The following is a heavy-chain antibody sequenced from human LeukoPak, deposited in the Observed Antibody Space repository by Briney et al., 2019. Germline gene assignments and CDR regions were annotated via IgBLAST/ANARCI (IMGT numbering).Heavy chain of an antibody. J-gene: IGHJ4*02. V-gene: IGHV3-73*01. Sequence: GGSLKLSCAASGFNFVGSAMHWVRQASGKGLEWVGRIRSKTNNFATEYAAAVKGRFTISRDDSRNTAYLQMNSLKYEDTALYYCTRDYYDSGADWFDFWGQGTLVTVSS. CDR2: IRSKTNNFAT. CDR1: GFNFVGSA. CDR3: TRDYYDSGADWFDF. D-gene: IGHD3-22*01.